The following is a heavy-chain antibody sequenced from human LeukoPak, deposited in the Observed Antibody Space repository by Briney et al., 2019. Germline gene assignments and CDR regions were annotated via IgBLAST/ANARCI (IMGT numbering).Heavy chain of an antibody. CDR2: IYPGDSDT. Sequence: GESLKISCKGSGYSFATYWIAWVRQMPGKGLEWMGIIYPGDSDTRYSPSFQGQVTISADKSISTAYLQWSSLKASDTAMYYCARRRVLRYFDWLERAWFDPWGQGTLVTVSS. CDR3: ARRRVLRYFDWLERAWFDP. D-gene: IGHD3-9*01. V-gene: IGHV5-51*01. CDR1: GYSFATYW. J-gene: IGHJ5*02.